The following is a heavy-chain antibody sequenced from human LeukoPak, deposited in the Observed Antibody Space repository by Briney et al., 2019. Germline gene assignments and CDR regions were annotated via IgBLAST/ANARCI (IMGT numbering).Heavy chain of an antibody. CDR3: ATSKGSRVGATMDY. CDR2: IIPIFGTA. D-gene: IGHD1-26*01. CDR1: GGTFSSYA. Sequence: SVKVSCKASGGTFSSYAISWVRQAPGQGLEWMGGIIPIFGTANYAQKFQGGVTITTDESTSTAYMELSSLRSDDTAVYYCATSKGSRVGATMDYWGQGTLVTVSS. V-gene: IGHV1-69*05. J-gene: IGHJ4*02.